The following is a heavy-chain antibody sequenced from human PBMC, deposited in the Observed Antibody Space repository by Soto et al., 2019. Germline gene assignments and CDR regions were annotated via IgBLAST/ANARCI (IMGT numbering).Heavy chain of an antibody. Sequence: PGGSLRLSCAASGFTFSNAWMSWVRQAPGKGLEWVGRIKSKTDGGTTDYAAPVKGRFTISRDDSKNTLYLQMNSLKTEDTAVYYCTTDPAVPIVVVPAARGVRQYNWFDPWGQGT. CDR3: TTDPAVPIVVVPAARGVRQYNWFDP. CDR1: GFTFSNAW. D-gene: IGHD2-2*01. CDR2: IKSKTDGGTT. J-gene: IGHJ5*02. V-gene: IGHV3-15*01.